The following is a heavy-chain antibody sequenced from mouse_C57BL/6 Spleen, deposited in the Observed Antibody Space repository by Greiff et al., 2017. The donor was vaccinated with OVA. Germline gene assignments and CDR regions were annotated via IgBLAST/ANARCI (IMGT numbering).Heavy chain of an antibody. D-gene: IGHD2-4*01. CDR2: IYPRDGST. V-gene: IGHV1-85*01. J-gene: IGHJ1*03. Sequence: VKLQESGPELVKPGASVKLSCKASGYTFTSYDINWVKQRPGQGLEWIGWIYPRDGSTKYNEKFKGKATLTVDTSSSTAYMELHSLTSEDSAVYFCARIYDYEEVWYFDVWGTGTTVTVSS. CDR3: ARIYDYEEVWYFDV. CDR1: GYTFTSYD.